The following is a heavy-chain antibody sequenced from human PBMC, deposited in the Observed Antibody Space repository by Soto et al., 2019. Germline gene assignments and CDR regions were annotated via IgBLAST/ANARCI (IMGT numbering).Heavy chain of an antibody. Sequence: SETLSLTCTVSGASISSPDYYWSWIRQPPGKGLEWIGYIYYSGSTYYNPSLKSRVSISVDTSKNHFSLRLNFVTAADTAVYYCARGLYSSTWYGDFDSWGKGTLVTVSS. D-gene: IGHD6-13*01. CDR2: IYYSGST. CDR1: GASISSPDYY. J-gene: IGHJ4*02. V-gene: IGHV4-30-4*01. CDR3: ARGLYSSTWYGDFDS.